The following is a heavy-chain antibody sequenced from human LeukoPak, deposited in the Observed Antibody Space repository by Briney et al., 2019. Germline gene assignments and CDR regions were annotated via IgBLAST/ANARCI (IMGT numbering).Heavy chain of an antibody. Sequence: SETLSLTCTVSGGSISSYYWSWIRQPPGEGLEWIGYIYYSGSTNYNPSLKSRVTISVDTSKNQFSLKLSSVTAADTAVYYCARHYSSGYYVSNWFDPWGQGTLVTVSS. CDR3: ARHYSSGYYVSNWFDP. CDR2: IYYSGST. CDR1: GGSISSYY. J-gene: IGHJ5*02. D-gene: IGHD3-22*01. V-gene: IGHV4-59*08.